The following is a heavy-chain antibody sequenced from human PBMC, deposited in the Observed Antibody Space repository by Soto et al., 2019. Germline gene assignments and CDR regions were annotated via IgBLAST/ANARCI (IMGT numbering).Heavy chain of an antibody. CDR1: GFTFSSYA. D-gene: IGHD3-22*01. CDR3: AKGPHYYDSSGYYYGFLDYYFDY. Sequence: GGSLRLSCAASGFTFSSYAMSWVRQAPGKGLEWVSAISGSGGSTYYADSVKGRFTISRDNSKNTLYLQMNSLRAEDTAVYYCAKGPHYYDSSGYYYGFLDYYFDYWGQGTLVTVSS. V-gene: IGHV3-23*01. J-gene: IGHJ4*02. CDR2: ISGSGGST.